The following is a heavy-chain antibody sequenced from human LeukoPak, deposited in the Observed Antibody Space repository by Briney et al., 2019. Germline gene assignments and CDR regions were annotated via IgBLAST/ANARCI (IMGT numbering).Heavy chain of an antibody. V-gene: IGHV3-7*01. CDR1: GFTFSSYW. J-gene: IGHJ3*02. D-gene: IGHD4-23*01. Sequence: PGGSLRLSCAASGFTFSSYWMSWVRQAPGKGLEWVANIKQDGSEKYYVDSVKGQFTISRDNAKNSLYLQMNSLRAEDTAVYYCAREADDYGGNSLAFDIWGQGTMVTVSS. CDR2: IKQDGSEK. CDR3: AREADDYGGNSLAFDI.